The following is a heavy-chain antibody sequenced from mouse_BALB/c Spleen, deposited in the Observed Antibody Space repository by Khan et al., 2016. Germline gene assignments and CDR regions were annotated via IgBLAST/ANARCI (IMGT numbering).Heavy chain of an antibody. D-gene: IGHD1-1*01. CDR1: GFDFSGYW. V-gene: IGHV4-1*02. J-gene: IGHJ2*01. CDR2: INPDTSTI. Sequence: EVKLLESGGGLVQSGGSLKLSCAASGFDFSGYWMGWVRQAPGKGLEWIGEINPDTSTINYTPSLKDKFIISSDNAKNTLYLQMSKVRSEDTALYYCARDNYGTSPYYFDYWGQGTTLTVSS. CDR3: ARDNYGTSPYYFDY.